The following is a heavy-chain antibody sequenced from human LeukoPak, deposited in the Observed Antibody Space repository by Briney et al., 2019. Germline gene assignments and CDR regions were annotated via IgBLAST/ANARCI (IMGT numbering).Heavy chain of an antibody. CDR3: ARIGGTGYFDY. V-gene: IGHV3-33*01. J-gene: IGHJ4*02. D-gene: IGHD1-1*01. CDR2: IWYDGSNK. CDR1: GFTFSSYG. Sequence: GGSLRLSCAASGFTFSSYGMHWVRQAPGKGLEWVAVIWYDGSNKYYADSVKGRFTISRDNSKNTLYLQMNSLRDDDTAVYYCARIGGTGYFDYWGQGTLVTVSS.